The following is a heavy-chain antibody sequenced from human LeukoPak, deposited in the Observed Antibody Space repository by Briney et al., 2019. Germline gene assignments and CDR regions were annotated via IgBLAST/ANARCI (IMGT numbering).Heavy chain of an antibody. Sequence: SETLSLTCTVSGGSISSYYWTWIRQPAGKGLEWIGRIYTTGSTNYNPSLNSRVTMSVDTSKNQFSLKLSSVTAADTAVYYCASNYCSSTSCFLLLDYWGQGTLVTVSS. J-gene: IGHJ4*02. CDR3: ASNYCSSTSCFLLLDY. CDR1: GGSISSYY. V-gene: IGHV4-4*07. CDR2: IYTTGST. D-gene: IGHD2-2*01.